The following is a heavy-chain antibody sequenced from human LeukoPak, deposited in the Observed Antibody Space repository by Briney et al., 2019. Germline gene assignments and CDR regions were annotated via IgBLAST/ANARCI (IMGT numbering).Heavy chain of an antibody. CDR2: IYHSGST. Sequence: SETLSLTCAVSGGSISSGGYSWGWSRQPPGKGLEWIVYIYHSGSTYYNPSLKSRVTISVDRSKNQFSLKLSSVTAADTAVYYCARVRGYSSSWFEAFDIWGQGTMVTVSS. J-gene: IGHJ3*02. D-gene: IGHD6-13*01. CDR1: GGSISSGGYS. V-gene: IGHV4-30-2*01. CDR3: ARVRGYSSSWFEAFDI.